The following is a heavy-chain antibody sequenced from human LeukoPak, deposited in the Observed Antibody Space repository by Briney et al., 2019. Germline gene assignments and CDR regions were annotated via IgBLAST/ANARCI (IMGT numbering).Heavy chain of an antibody. CDR2: IIPIFGTA. D-gene: IGHD6-6*01. V-gene: IGHV1-69*05. Sequence: SVRVSCMASVGTFSSYAISWVRQAPGQGREWMGGIIPIFGTANYAQKFQGRVTITTDESTSTAYMELSSLRSEDTAVYYCARAAFEYSSSATFDYWGQGTLVTVSS. CDR1: VGTFSSYA. J-gene: IGHJ4*02. CDR3: ARAAFEYSSSATFDY.